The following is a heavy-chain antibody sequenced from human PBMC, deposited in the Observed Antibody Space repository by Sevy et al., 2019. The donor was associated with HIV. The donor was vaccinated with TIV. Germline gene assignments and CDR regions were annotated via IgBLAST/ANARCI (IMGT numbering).Heavy chain of an antibody. J-gene: IGHJ5*02. Sequence: GGSLRLSCAASGFTFSDYYMSWIRQAPGKGLEWVSYISSSGSTIYYADSVKGRFTISRDNAKNSLYLQMNSLRAEDKAGDYCAGSWGSFYSSSAGGFDPWGQGTLVTVSS. CDR2: ISSSGSTI. CDR1: GFTFSDYY. CDR3: AGSWGSFYSSSAGGFDP. V-gene: IGHV3-11*01. D-gene: IGHD6-13*01.